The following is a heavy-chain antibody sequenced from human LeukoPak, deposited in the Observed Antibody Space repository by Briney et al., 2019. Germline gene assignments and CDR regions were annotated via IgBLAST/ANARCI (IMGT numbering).Heavy chain of an antibody. D-gene: IGHD3-16*01. CDR2: INHSGST. CDR1: GGSFSGYY. J-gene: IGHJ4*02. Sequence: SETLSLTCAVYGGSFSGYYWSWIRQPPGKGLEWIGEINHSGSTNYNPSLKSRVTISVDTSKNQFSLKLSSVTAADTAVYYCARSRRRLYFDYWGQGTLVTVSS. V-gene: IGHV4-34*01. CDR3: ARSRRRLYFDY.